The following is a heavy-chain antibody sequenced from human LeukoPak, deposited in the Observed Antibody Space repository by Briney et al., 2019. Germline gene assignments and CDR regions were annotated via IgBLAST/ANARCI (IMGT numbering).Heavy chain of an antibody. CDR3: AKPTLVRIAAAGFDY. CDR2: IYYSGST. V-gene: IGHV4-59*08. D-gene: IGHD6-13*01. CDR1: GVSFSDYY. J-gene: IGHJ4*02. Sequence: SETLSLTCAVYGVSFSDYYWSWIRQPPGKGLEWIGYIYYSGSTNYNPSLKSRVTISVDTSKNQFSLKLSSVTAADTAVYYCAKPTLVRIAAAGFDYWGQGTLVTVSS.